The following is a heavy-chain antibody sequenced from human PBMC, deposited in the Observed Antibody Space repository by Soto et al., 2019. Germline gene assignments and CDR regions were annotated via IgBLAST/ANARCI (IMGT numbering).Heavy chain of an antibody. CDR2: ISYDGSNA. J-gene: IGHJ3*01. CDR1: GFSFSTYA. D-gene: IGHD3-10*01. Sequence: GGSLRLSCAASGFSFSTYAMYWVRQAPGKGLEWVAIISYDGSNAQYADSVKGRFTVARDNSKNTLYLQMHSLTAEDTAVYYCARDGGGFGELLLNSYDAFDLWGQGKLVTVSS. V-gene: IGHV3-30*04. CDR3: ARDGGGFGELLLNSYDAFDL.